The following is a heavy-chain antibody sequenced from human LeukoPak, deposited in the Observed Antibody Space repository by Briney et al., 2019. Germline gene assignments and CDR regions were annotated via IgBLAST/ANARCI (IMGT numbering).Heavy chain of an antibody. CDR2: INPSGGST. V-gene: IGHV1-46*01. CDR3: ARDLAARYFFDY. J-gene: IGHJ4*02. D-gene: IGHD6-6*01. Sequence: ASVKVSFKASGYTFTNYYIHWVRQAPGQGLEWMGIINPSGGSTNYAQKFQGRVTMTRDTSTSTVYMELSSLRSEDTAVYYCARDLAARYFFDYWGQGALVTVSS. CDR1: GYTFTNYY.